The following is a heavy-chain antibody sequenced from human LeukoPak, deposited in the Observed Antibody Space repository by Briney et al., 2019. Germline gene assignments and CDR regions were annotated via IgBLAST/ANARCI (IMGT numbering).Heavy chain of an antibody. Sequence: GGSLRLSCAASGFTFSSYAMSWVRQAPGKGLEWVSAISGSGGSTYYADSVKGRFTISRDNFKNTLSLHMNSLRAEDTAVYYCAKGPSPYTVTGTYYFDSWGQGTLVTVSS. CDR1: GFTFSSYA. CDR2: ISGSGGST. CDR3: AKGPSPYTVTGTYYFDS. J-gene: IGHJ4*02. D-gene: IGHD6-19*01. V-gene: IGHV3-23*01.